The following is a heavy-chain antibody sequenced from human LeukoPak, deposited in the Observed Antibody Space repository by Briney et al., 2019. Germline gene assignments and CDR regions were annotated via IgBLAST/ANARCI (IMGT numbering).Heavy chain of an antibody. J-gene: IGHJ4*02. CDR3: ARESESSGWYDY. CDR1: GFMFHDYA. Sequence: GGSLRLSCAGPGFMFHDYAIHWVRQAPGKGLEGVSLISGDGGSTFYADSVKGRFTISRDNSKNSLYLQMNSLRSDDTALYYCARESESSGWYDYWGQGTLVTVSS. D-gene: IGHD6-19*01. CDR2: ISGDGGST. V-gene: IGHV3-43*02.